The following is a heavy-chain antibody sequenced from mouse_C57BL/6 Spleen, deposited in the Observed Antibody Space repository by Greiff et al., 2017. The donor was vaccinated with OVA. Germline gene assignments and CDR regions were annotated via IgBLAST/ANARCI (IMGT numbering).Heavy chain of an antibody. Sequence: EVKVVESGGGLVKPGGSLKLSCAASGFTFSSYAMSWVRQTPEKRLEWVATISDGGSYTYYPDNVKGRFTISRDNAKNNLYLQMSHLKSEDTAMYYCARQLRLLHFDYWGQGTTLTVSS. CDR1: GFTFSSYA. J-gene: IGHJ2*01. V-gene: IGHV5-4*03. D-gene: IGHD3-2*02. CDR2: ISDGGSYT. CDR3: ARQLRLLHFDY.